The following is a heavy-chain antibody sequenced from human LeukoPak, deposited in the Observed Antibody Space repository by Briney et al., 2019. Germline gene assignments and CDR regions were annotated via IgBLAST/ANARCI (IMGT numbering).Heavy chain of an antibody. V-gene: IGHV5-51*01. D-gene: IGHD6-13*01. CDR1: GYRFTSYW. CDR2: IYPGDSDT. Sequence: GESLKISFQGSGYRFTSYWIGWVRPMPGKGLGWMGIIYPGDSDTRYSPSFQGQVTISADKSINTAYLQWSSLKASDTAMYYCARHESSSSHFDYWGQGTLVTVSS. CDR3: ARHESSSSHFDY. J-gene: IGHJ4*02.